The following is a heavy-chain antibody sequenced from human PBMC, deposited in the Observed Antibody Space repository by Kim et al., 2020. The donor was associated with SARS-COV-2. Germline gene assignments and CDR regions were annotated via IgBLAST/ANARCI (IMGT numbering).Heavy chain of an antibody. V-gene: IGHV3-48*04. Sequence: GGSLRLSCAASGFTFSFYSMNWVRQAPGRGLEWVSYISSSGTNIYYADSVKGRFTISRDNAKNSLYLQMISLRAEDTAVYFCARDHYGDYALDSWGQGTLVTVSS. CDR2: ISSSGTNI. CDR1: GFTFSFYS. J-gene: IGHJ4*02. CDR3: ARDHYGDYALDS. D-gene: IGHD4-17*01.